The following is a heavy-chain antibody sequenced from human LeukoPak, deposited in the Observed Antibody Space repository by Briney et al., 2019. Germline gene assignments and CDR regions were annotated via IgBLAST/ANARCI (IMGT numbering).Heavy chain of an antibody. CDR2: IYHSGST. Sequence: NPSETLSLTCTVSGGSIISRSYYWAWIRQPPGKGLEWIGSIYHSGSTYYNPSLKSRVTISVDRSKNQFSLKLSSVTAADTAVYYCARGKYYYDSSGPDNFDYWGQGTLVTVSS. CDR3: ARGKYYYDSSGPDNFDY. D-gene: IGHD3-22*01. J-gene: IGHJ4*02. CDR1: GGSIISRSYY. V-gene: IGHV4-39*07.